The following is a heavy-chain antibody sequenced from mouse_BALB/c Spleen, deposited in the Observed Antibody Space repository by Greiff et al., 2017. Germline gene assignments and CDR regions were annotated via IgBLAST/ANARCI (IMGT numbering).Heavy chain of an antibody. CDR3: ARGSPYAMDY. V-gene: IGHV1S137*01. CDR1: GYTFTDYA. D-gene: IGHD1-1*02. J-gene: IGHJ4*01. CDR2: ISTYYGDA. Sequence: VQLQQSGAELVRPGVSVKISCKGSGYTFTDYAMHWVKQSHAKSLEWIGVISTYYGDASYNQKFKGQATMTVDKSSSTAYMELARLTSEDSAIYYCARGSPYAMDYWGQGTSVTVSS.